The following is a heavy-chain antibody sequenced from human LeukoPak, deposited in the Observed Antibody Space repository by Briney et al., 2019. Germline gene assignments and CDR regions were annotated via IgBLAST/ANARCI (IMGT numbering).Heavy chain of an antibody. D-gene: IGHD1-1*01. CDR2: ISGTVGST. CDR1: GFTFSSYA. CDR3: ATYRGYPVDY. J-gene: IGHJ4*02. Sequence: GGSLRLSCAASGFTFSSYAMSWVRQAPGKGLEWVSAISGTVGSTYYADSVKGRFTISRDNSKNTLYLQMNSLRAEDTAVYYCATYRGYPVDYWGQGTLVTVSS. V-gene: IGHV3-23*01.